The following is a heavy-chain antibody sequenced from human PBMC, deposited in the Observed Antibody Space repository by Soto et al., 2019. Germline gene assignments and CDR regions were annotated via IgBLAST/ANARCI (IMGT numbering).Heavy chain of an antibody. V-gene: IGHV3-73*01. CDR1: GFSFSDSV. CDR2: ITSTADTYAT. J-gene: IGHJ3*02. CDR3: TGSMSFAFDI. Sequence: EVQLVESGGSLVQPWGSLKLSCAASGFSFSDSVMHWVRQVSGKGLEWVGRITSTADTYATAYAASVKGRFTVSRDDSKNTAYLQMNSLKTEDTAVYYCTGSMSFAFDIWGQGTMVHVSS.